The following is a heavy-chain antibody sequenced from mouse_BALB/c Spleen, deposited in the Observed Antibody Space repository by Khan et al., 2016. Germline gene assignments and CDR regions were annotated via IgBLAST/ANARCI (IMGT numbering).Heavy chain of an antibody. CDR3: AGHSLYGNYVGGAMDY. CDR1: GYTFTNYG. V-gene: IGHV9-3-1*01. Sequence: QIQLVQSGPELKKPGETVKISCKASGYTFTNYGMNWVKQAPGKGLKWMGWINTYTGETTYADDFKGRFAFSLDTSASTAYLQINNLKNEDTATYFCAGHSLYGNYVGGAMDYWGQGTSVTVSS. D-gene: IGHD2-10*02. CDR2: INTYTGET. J-gene: IGHJ4*01.